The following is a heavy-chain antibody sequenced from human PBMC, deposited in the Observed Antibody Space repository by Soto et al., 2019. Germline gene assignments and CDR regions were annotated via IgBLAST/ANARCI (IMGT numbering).Heavy chain of an antibody. CDR1: GGSFSGYS. CDR2: INHTGST. Sequence: SETLSLTCAVYGGSFSGYSWTWIRQPPGTGLEWIGEINHTGSTNYNPSLKSRVTISVDTSKNQFSLKLTSVTAADAAVYYCARDKITGLFDYWGQGTLVTVSS. V-gene: IGHV4-34*01. CDR3: ARDKITGLFDY. J-gene: IGHJ4*02. D-gene: IGHD2-8*02.